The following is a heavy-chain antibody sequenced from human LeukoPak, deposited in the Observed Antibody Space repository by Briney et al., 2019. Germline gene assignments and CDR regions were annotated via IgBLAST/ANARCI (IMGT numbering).Heavy chain of an antibody. D-gene: IGHD1-1*01. V-gene: IGHV4-59*01. J-gene: IGHJ4*02. CDR3: ARSERGYMGGFEY. Sequence: SKTLSLTCTVSGGSISSYYWSWIRQPPGKGLEWIGYIHYTGSSNYNPSLKSRVSISVDTSKNQFSLKLRSVTAADTAVYYCARSERGYMGGFEYWGQGTLVTVSS. CDR2: IHYTGSS. CDR1: GGSISSYY.